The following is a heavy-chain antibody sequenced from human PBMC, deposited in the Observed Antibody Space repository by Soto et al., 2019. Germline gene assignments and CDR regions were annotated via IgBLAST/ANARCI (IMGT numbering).Heavy chain of an antibody. Sequence: SVKVSCKASGGTFSSYAISWVRQAPGQGLEWMGGTIPIFGTANYAQKFQGRVTITADESTSTAYMELSSLRSEDTAVYYCARAKTELTAMVTPGYYYYGMDVWGQGTTVTVS. CDR2: TIPIFGTA. V-gene: IGHV1-69*13. CDR1: GGTFSSYA. CDR3: ARAKTELTAMVTPGYYYYGMDV. J-gene: IGHJ6*02. D-gene: IGHD5-18*01.